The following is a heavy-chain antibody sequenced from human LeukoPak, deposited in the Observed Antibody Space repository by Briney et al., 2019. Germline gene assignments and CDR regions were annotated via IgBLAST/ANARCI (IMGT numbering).Heavy chain of an antibody. CDR3: ATGYYDSSGYDTLDY. CDR2: FDPEDGET. Sequence: ASVKVSCKVSGYTLTELSMHWVRQAPGKGLEWMGGFDPEDGETIYAQKFQGRVTMTEDTSTDTAYMELSSLRSEDTAVYYCATGYYDSSGYDTLDYWGQGTLVTVSS. CDR1: GYTLTELS. V-gene: IGHV1-24*01. D-gene: IGHD3-22*01. J-gene: IGHJ4*02.